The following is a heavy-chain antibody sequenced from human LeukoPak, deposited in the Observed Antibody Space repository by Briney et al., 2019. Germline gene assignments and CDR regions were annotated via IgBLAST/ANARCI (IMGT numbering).Heavy chain of an antibody. V-gene: IGHV3-7*03. CDR1: GLTFRSYW. J-gene: IGHJ4*02. CDR3: ARDTGALVTHFDY. Sequence: GGSLRLSCAASGLTFRSYWMSWVRQAPGKGLEWVANIKYDEIEKYHVDSVKGRFTISRDNAKNSLYLQMNSLRAEDTAVYYCARDTGALVTHFDYWGQGTLVTVSS. CDR2: IKYDEIEK. D-gene: IGHD5-18*01.